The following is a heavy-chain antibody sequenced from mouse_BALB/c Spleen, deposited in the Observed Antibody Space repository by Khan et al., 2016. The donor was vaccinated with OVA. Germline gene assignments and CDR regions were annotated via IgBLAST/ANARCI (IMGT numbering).Heavy chain of an antibody. CDR2: ISSGGGST. V-gene: IGHV5-12-1*01. J-gene: IGHJ2*01. D-gene: IGHD2-14*01. Sequence: EVQVVESGGGLVKPGGSLKLSCAASGFAFSSYDMSWVRQTPEKRLEWVAYISSGGGSTYYPDTVKGRFTISRDNAKNTLYLQMSSLKSEDTAMYYCAREVRRGGYFDYWGQGTTLTVAS. CDR3: AREVRRGGYFDY. CDR1: GFAFSSYD.